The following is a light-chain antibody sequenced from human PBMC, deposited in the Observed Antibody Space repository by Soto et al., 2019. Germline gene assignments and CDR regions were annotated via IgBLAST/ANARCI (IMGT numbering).Light chain of an antibody. J-gene: IGKJ1*01. Sequence: EIVFTQSPGTLSLSPGERATLSCRASQSVSNNYLAWYQQKPGQAPRLLIYGASSRATSIPDRFSGSGSGTDFTLTISRLEPEDFAVYYCQQYGSSPATFGQGTKVDI. V-gene: IGKV3-20*01. CDR3: QQYGSSPAT. CDR2: GAS. CDR1: QSVSNNY.